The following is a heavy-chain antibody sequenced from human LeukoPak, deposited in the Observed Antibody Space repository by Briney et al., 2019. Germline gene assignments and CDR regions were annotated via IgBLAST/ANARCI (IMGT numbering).Heavy chain of an antibody. D-gene: IGHD3-22*01. CDR1: GGSISSYY. J-gene: IGHJ6*02. CDR2: IYYSGST. CDR3: ASFITMIVVVIFYYYYGMDV. Sequence: SETLSLTWTVSGGSISSYYWSWIRQPPGKGLEWIGYIYYSGSTNYNPSLKSRVTISVDTSKNQFSLKLSSVTAADTAVYYCASFITMIVVVIFYYYYGMDVWGQGTTVTVSS. V-gene: IGHV4-59*01.